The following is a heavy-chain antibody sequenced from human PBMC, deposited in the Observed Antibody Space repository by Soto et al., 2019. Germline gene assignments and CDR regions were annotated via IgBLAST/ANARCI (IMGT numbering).Heavy chain of an antibody. CDR1: GDSITSNSYF. Sequence: SETLSLTCTVSGDSITSNSYFWAWIRQPPGKGLEWIGYIYYSGNTKYNPSLKSRVTISVDTSKNQFSLRLTSVTAADTAVYYCAKQGGKYGIRSFDPWGQGTLVTVSS. CDR3: AKQGGKYGIRSFDP. CDR2: IYYSGNT. J-gene: IGHJ5*02. D-gene: IGHD1-1*01. V-gene: IGHV4-61*05.